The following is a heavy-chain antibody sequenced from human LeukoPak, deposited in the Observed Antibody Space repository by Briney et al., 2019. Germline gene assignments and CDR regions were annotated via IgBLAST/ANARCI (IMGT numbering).Heavy chain of an antibody. J-gene: IGHJ3*02. CDR2: IGTAGDT. D-gene: IGHD6-13*01. Sequence: GGSLRLSCAASGFTFSSYDMHWVRQATGKGLEWVSAIGTAGDTYYPGSVKGRFTISRENAKNSLYLQMNSLRAGDTAVYYCARGLSSSWYEGAFDIWGQGTMVTVSS. CDR1: GFTFSSYD. V-gene: IGHV3-13*01. CDR3: ARGLSSSWYEGAFDI.